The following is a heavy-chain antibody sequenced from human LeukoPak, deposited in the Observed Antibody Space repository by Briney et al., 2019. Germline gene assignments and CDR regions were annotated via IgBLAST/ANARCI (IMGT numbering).Heavy chain of an antibody. CDR3: AREPYGSGSYYFDY. CDR2: IKQDGSEK. Sequence: GGSLRLSCAASGFTFSSYWMSWVRQAPGKGLEWVANIKQDGSEKYYVDSVRGRFTISRDNAKNSLYLQMNSLRAEDTAVYYCAREPYGSGSYYFDYWGQGTLVTVSS. CDR1: GFTFSSYW. V-gene: IGHV3-7*01. J-gene: IGHJ4*02. D-gene: IGHD3-10*01.